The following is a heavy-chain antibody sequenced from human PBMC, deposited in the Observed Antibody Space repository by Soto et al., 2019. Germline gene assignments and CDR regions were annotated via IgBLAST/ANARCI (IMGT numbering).Heavy chain of an antibody. Sequence: QVQLQESGPGLVKPSQTLSLTCTVSGGSISSCGYYWTWIRQHPGMGLEWIGYIYYSGSTYFNPSLNCRVTMAVDTYNSPFSLQLSYVTAADPAWYDCARSVFPWGQGTLVTVSS. J-gene: IGHJ5*02. V-gene: IGHV4-31*03. CDR1: GGSISSCGYY. CDR3: ARSVFP. CDR2: IYYSGST.